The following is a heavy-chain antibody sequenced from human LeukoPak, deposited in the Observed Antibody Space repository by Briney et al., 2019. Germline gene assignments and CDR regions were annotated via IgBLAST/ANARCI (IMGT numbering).Heavy chain of an antibody. V-gene: IGHV4-59*01. J-gene: IGHJ4*02. D-gene: IGHD3-3*01. Sequence: SETLSVTCNVSGGSISIYHWNWIRQSPGKGLEWIGYVYYSGTTEYNPSLKGRVTISVDTFKNQFSLKLTSVTAADTAVYYCAKNNDVWSGYFDSWGQGALVTVSS. CDR3: AKNNDVWSGYFDS. CDR2: VYYSGTT. CDR1: GGSISIYH.